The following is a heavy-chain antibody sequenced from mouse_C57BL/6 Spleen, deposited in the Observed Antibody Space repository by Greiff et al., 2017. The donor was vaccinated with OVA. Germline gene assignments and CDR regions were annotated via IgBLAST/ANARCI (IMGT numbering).Heavy chain of an antibody. CDR3: TGYYGTLYYFDY. CDR1: GYTFTDYE. D-gene: IGHD1-1*01. Sequence: QVQLQQSGAELVRPGASVTLSCKASGYTFTDYEMHWVKQTPVHGLEWIGAIDPETGGTAYNQKFKGKAILTADKSYSTAYMELLSLTSEDSAVYYCTGYYGTLYYFDYWGQGTTLTVSS. J-gene: IGHJ2*01. V-gene: IGHV1-15*01. CDR2: IDPETGGT.